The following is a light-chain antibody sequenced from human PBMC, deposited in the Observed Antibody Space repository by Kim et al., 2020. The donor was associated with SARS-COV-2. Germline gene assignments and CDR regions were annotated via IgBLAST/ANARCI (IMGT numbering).Light chain of an antibody. V-gene: IGKV1-5*03. CDR1: QSIRRW. Sequence: SASVGDTVTITCRASQSIRRWLAWYQQKPGKAPNLLIPRASDLQSGVPSRFSGSGSETDFTLTINSLQPDDFATYYCHQYKSQSTFGQGAKVDIK. CDR3: HQYKSQST. CDR2: RAS. J-gene: IGKJ1*01.